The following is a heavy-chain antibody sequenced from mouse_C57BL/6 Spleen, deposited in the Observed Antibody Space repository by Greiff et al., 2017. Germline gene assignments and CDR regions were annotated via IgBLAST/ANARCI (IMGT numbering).Heavy chain of an antibody. J-gene: IGHJ1*03. CDR1: GYTFTSYW. CDR3: ARAHMTTVVAKGYFDV. V-gene: IGHV1-53*01. D-gene: IGHD1-1*01. CDR2: INPSNGAT. Sequence: QVQPQQPGTELVKPGASVKLSCKASGYTFTSYWMHWVKQRPGQGLEWIGNINPSNGATNYNEKFTSKATLTVDKSSSTAYMQLSSLTSEDSAVYYCARAHMTTVVAKGYFDVWGTGTTDTVSS.